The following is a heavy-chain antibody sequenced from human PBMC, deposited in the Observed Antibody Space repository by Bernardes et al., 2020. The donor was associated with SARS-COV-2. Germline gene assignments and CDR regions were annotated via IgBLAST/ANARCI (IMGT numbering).Heavy chain of an antibody. CDR1: GFTFSASA. CDR3: TSGDYSDTHAFYYA. V-gene: IGHV3-73*01. J-gene: IGHJ5*02. CDR2: IRSKVHTYAT. Sequence: GGSLRLSCAASGFTFSASAMHWVRQASGKGLEWVGRIRSKVHTYATGYAESVKGRFTVSRDDSKNTAYLEMNSLKTEDTAMYYCTSGDYSDTHAFYYAWGRGTLVTVSS. D-gene: IGHD3-22*01.